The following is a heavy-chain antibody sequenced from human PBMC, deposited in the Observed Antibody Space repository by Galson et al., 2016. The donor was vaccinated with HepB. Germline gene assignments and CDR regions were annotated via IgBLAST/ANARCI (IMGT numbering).Heavy chain of an antibody. J-gene: IGHJ6*02. Sequence: SVKVSCKASGGTFTSYAITWVRQAPGQGLEWMGGIIPILHIANYAQKFQGRVTITADKPTGTAYMELSSLRSEDTAIYYCLAAGTSGMDVWGQGTTVTVSS. V-gene: IGHV1-69*10. CDR2: IIPILHIA. D-gene: IGHD6-13*01. CDR1: GGTFTSYA. CDR3: LAAGTSGMDV.